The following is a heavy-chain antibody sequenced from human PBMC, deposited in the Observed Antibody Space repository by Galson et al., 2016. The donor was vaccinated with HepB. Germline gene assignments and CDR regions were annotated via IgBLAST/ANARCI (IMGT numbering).Heavy chain of an antibody. J-gene: IGHJ6*03. V-gene: IGHV4-34*01. D-gene: IGHD4-17*01. CDR3: ARGDNPDYGDYASAYYYMDV. CDR2: INHSGST. Sequence: SETLSLTCAVYGGSFSGSYWSWIRQPPGKGLEWLGEINHSGSTNYNPSLKSRVTISVDTSKNQFSLKLSSVTAADTAVYYCARGDNPDYGDYASAYYYMDVWGKGTTVTVSS. CDR1: GGSFSGSY.